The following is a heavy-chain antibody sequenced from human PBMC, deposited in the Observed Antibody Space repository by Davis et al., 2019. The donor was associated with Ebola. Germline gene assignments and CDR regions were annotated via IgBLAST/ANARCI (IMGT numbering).Heavy chain of an antibody. CDR1: GFTFSTYA. Sequence: PGGSLRLSCAASGFTFSTYAMSWVRQTPGKGLEWVSVVSGSGGRTYYADSVKGRFTISRDNSQNTVHLQMNSLRVEDTAVYYCAREGCSGGSCSSSSRGWIDPWGQGTLVTVSS. D-gene: IGHD2-15*01. J-gene: IGHJ5*02. CDR2: VSGSGGRT. V-gene: IGHV3-23*01. CDR3: AREGCSGGSCSSSSRGWIDP.